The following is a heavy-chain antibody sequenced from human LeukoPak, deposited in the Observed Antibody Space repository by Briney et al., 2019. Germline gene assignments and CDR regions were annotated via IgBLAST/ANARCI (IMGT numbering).Heavy chain of an antibody. CDR1: GGSISSSNYY. CDR3: ARSGSYYSAFDI. D-gene: IGHD1-26*01. V-gene: IGHV4-39*07. CDR2: IYSSGST. Sequence: SETLSLTCSVSGGSISSSNYYWDWIRQPPGKGLEWIGSIYSSGSTYYNPSLKSRVTISVDTSKNQFSLKLSSVTAADTAVYYCARSGSYYSAFDIWGQGTMVTVSS. J-gene: IGHJ3*02.